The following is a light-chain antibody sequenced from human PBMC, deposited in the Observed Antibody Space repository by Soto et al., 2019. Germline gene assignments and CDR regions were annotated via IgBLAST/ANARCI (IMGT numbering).Light chain of an antibody. CDR1: QSVSSS. J-gene: IGKJ2*01. CDR3: QQYDSSPPVYT. CDR2: GAS. Sequence: EIVITKSPATLSVSHGERFTPSCRASQSVSSSFAWYQQQPGPAPRLLIYGASTRATGIPARFSGSGSGTDFTLTISGLQSEDFAVYYWQQYDSSPPVYTVGQVTKVEIK. V-gene: IGKV3-15*01.